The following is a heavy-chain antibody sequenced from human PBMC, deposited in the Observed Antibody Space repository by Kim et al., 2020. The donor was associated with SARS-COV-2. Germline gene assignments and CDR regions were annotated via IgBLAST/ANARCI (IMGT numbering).Heavy chain of an antibody. CDR3: ATAFSVRGVIPFTYYYYYGRDV. V-gene: IGHV1-24*01. CDR2: FDPEDGET. D-gene: IGHD3-10*01. J-gene: IGHJ6*02. Sequence: ASVKVSCKVSGYTLTELSMHWVRQAPGKGLEWMGGFDPEDGETIYAQKFQGRVTMTEDTSTDTAYMELSSLRSEDTAVYYCATAFSVRGVIPFTYYYYYGRDVWGQGTTVTVSS. CDR1: GYTLTELS.